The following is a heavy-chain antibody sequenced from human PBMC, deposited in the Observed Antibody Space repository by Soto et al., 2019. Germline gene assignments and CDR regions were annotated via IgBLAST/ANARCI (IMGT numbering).Heavy chain of an antibody. J-gene: IGHJ4*02. CDR3: AKGSSSHRPYYFDY. V-gene: IGHV3-23*01. D-gene: IGHD3-3*01. CDR2: IAGDASGT. CDR1: GFIFSNYV. Sequence: GGSLRLSCGASGFIFSNYVMSWVRQAPGKGLEWASAIAGDASGTYYADSVKGRFTISRDNSKNMLSLEMSSLRAEDTAVYYCAKGSSSHRPYYFDYWGLGTLVTGSS.